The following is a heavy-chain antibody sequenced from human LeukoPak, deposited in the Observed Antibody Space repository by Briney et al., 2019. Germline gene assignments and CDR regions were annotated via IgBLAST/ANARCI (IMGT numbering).Heavy chain of an antibody. J-gene: IGHJ6*02. V-gene: IGHV4-61*05. CDR2: IYYSGST. CDR1: GDSISSNSYY. D-gene: IGHD3-9*01. CDR3: ARAYYDILTAQAYYYGMDV. Sequence: PSETLSLTCTVSGDSISSNSYYWGWIRQPPGKGLEWIGYIYYSGSTNYNPSLKSRVTISVDTSKNQFSLKLSSVTAADTAVYYCARAYYDILTAQAYYYGMDVWGQGTTVTVSS.